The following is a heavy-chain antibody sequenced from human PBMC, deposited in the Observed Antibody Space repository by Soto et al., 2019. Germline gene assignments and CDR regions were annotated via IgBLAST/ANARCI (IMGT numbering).Heavy chain of an antibody. CDR2: ISGSGSST. CDR1: GCIFSDYG. J-gene: IGHJ4*02. D-gene: IGHD4-4*01. CDR3: AKARYSNYVTPDY. Sequence: GALRLSCEASGCIFSDYGMHWVRQAPGKGLEWVAVISGSGSSTYYADSVKGRFTISRDNSKNTLYLQMNSLRAEDTAVYYCAKARYSNYVTPDYWGQGTLVTVSS. V-gene: IGHV3-23*01.